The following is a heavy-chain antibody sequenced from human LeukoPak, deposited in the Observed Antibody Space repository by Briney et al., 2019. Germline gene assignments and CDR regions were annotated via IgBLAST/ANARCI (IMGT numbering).Heavy chain of an antibody. D-gene: IGHD5-18*01. CDR1: GFTFSSYW. CDR2: INSDGSST. J-gene: IGHJ4*02. V-gene: IGHV3-74*01. Sequence: PGGSLRLSCAASGFTFSSYWMHWVRQAPGKGLVWVSRINSDGSSTSYADSVKGRFTISRDNAKNTLYLQMNSLRAEDTAVYYCAKDRSPSAGYDWGRGYSYGDFDYWGQGTLVTVSS. CDR3: AKDRSPSAGYDWGRGYSYGDFDY.